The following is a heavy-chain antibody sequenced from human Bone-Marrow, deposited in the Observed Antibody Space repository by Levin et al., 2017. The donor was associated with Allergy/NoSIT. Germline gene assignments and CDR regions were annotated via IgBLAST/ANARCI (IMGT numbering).Heavy chain of an antibody. V-gene: IGHV4-39*01. CDR3: ARLIAVPGAYWYFGL. CDR1: GGSISSDGYY. CDR2: IYYSGGT. D-gene: IGHD6-19*01. J-gene: IGHJ2*01. Sequence: SETLSLTCNVSGGSISSDGYYWGWIRQPPGKGLEWIGTIYYSGGTYNNPSLKTRVTISGDTSKNQFSLKLRSVTAAATAVSYCARLIAVPGAYWYFGLWGRGTLVTVSS.